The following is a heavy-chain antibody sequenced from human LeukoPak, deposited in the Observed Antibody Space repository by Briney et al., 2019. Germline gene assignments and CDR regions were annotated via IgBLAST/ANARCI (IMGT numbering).Heavy chain of an antibody. CDR2: IDPGDSDT. CDR3: AKGEFEPDDPFDV. CDR1: GYSFTTSW. D-gene: IGHD1-14*01. V-gene: IGHV5-51*01. Sequence: GESLKISCKGSGYSFTTSWIGWVRQMPGKGLEWMGIIDPGDSDTRYSPSFQGQVTISADKSINTAYLQWNSLKVSDTAMYYCAKGEFEPDDPFDVWGQGTMVTVSS. J-gene: IGHJ3*01.